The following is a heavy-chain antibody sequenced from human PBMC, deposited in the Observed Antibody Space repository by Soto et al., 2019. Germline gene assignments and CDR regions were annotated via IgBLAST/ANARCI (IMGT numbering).Heavy chain of an antibody. CDR3: AKQHATMVRGVILPDYYYGMDV. V-gene: IGHV3-30*18. J-gene: IGHJ6*02. D-gene: IGHD3-10*01. CDR1: GFTFSSYG. CDR2: ISYDGSNK. Sequence: QVQLVESGGGGVQPGRSLSLSFAASGFTFSSYGMHWVRQAPGKGLEWVAVISYDGSNKYYADSVKGRFTISRDNSKNTLYLQMNSLRAEDTAVYYCAKQHATMVRGVILPDYYYGMDVWGQGTTVTVSS.